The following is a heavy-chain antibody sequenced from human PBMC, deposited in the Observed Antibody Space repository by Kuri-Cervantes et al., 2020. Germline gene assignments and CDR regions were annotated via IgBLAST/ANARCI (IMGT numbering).Heavy chain of an antibody. Sequence: ASVKVSCKASGGTFSSYAISWVRQAPGQGLEWMGWINTNTGNPTYAQGFTGRFVFSLDTSVSTAYLQISSLKAEDTAVYYCASSDCSSTSCYADFLDAFDIWGQGTMVTVSS. CDR3: ASSDCSSTSCYADFLDAFDI. D-gene: IGHD2-2*01. J-gene: IGHJ3*02. CDR1: GGTFSSYA. V-gene: IGHV7-4-1*02. CDR2: INTNTGNP.